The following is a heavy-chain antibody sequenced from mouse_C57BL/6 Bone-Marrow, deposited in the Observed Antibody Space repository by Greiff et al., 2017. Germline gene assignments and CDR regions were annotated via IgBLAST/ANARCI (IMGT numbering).Heavy chain of an antibody. D-gene: IGHD2-10*01. CDR3: ARPYYGNYWYVDV. Sequence: VQLQQPGAELVKPGASVKMSCKASGYTFTSYWITWVKQRPGQGLEWIGDINPGSGSTNYNEKFKSKATLTVDTSSSTAYMQLSSLTSEDSAVYYCARPYYGNYWYVDVWGTGTTVTVSS. CDR2: INPGSGST. CDR1: GYTFTSYW. V-gene: IGHV1-55*01. J-gene: IGHJ1*03.